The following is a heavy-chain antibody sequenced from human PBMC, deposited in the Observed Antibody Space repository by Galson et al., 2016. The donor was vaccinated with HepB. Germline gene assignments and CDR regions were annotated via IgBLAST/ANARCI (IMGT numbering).Heavy chain of an antibody. D-gene: IGHD3-16*01. J-gene: IGHJ4*02. Sequence: SLRLSCAASGLTFSKAWMSWVRQAPGKGLEWVGRVRSKTDGGTIDYAAPVKGRFTISRDDSKNTVNLQMNSLKTEDTAVYYCSTRAWGRKVSDYWSQGTLVTVSS. CDR2: VRSKTDGGTI. CDR1: GLTFSKAW. V-gene: IGHV3-15*01. CDR3: STRAWGRKVSDY.